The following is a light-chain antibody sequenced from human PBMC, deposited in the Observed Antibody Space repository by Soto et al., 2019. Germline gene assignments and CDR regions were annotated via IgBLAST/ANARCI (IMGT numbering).Light chain of an antibody. CDR1: SSDVGAYNF. V-gene: IGLV2-14*01. CDR2: EIS. Sequence: QSALTQPASVSGSPGQSITISCTGTSSDVGAYNFVSWYQQHPGKAPNLMIYEISNRPSVVPDRFSGAKSGTTDSLTISGLQAEDEADYYCTSYTGSSTLYVFGTGTKVTVL. J-gene: IGLJ1*01. CDR3: TSYTGSSTLYV.